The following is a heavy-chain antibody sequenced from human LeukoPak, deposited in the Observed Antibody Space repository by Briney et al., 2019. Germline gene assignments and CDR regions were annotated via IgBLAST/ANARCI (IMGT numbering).Heavy chain of an antibody. V-gene: IGHV4-38-2*02. CDR3: ARGSGYNICDY. CDR2: IYHSGST. D-gene: IGHD5-24*01. Sequence: SETLSLTCTVSGGSISSYYWSWIRQPPGKGLEWIGSIYHSGSTYYNPSLKSRVTISVDTSKNQFSLKLSSVTAADTAVYYCARGSGYNICDYWGQGTLVTVSS. CDR1: GGSISSYY. J-gene: IGHJ4*02.